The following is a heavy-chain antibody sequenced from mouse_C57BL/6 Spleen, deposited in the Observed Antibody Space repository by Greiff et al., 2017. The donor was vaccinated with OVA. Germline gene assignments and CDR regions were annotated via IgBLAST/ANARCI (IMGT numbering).Heavy chain of an antibody. Sequence: VQLQQPGAELVKPGASVKLSCKASGYTFTSYWMQWVKQRPGQGLEWIGEIDPSDSYTNYNQKFKGKATLTVDTSSSTAYMQLSSLTSEDSAVYYCARHYGSSYAMDYWGQGTSVTVSS. CDR3: ARHYGSSYAMDY. CDR1: GYTFTSYW. V-gene: IGHV1-50*01. CDR2: IDPSDSYT. D-gene: IGHD1-1*01. J-gene: IGHJ4*01.